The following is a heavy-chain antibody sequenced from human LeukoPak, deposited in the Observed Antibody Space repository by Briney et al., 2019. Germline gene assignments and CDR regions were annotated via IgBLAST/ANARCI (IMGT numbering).Heavy chain of an antibody. CDR1: GFTVSSNY. D-gene: IGHD4-17*01. J-gene: IGHJ4*02. Sequence: GGSLRLSCAASGFTVSSNYMSWVRQAPGKGLEWVSVIYSGGSTYYADSVKGRFTFSRDNSKNTPYLQMNSLSAEDTAVYYCAKGRDYLLDYWGQGTLVTVSS. V-gene: IGHV3-53*05. CDR2: IYSGGST. CDR3: AKGRDYLLDY.